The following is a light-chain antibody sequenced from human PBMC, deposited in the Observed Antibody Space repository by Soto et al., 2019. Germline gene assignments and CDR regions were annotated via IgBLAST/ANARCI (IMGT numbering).Light chain of an antibody. Sequence: EVVLTQSPATLSLSPGERATLSCRSRQSVSSYLAWYQQKPGQAPRLLIYDASNRATDIPARFSGSGSGTDFTLTINSLEPEDFAVYYCQQRGTFGQGTKVEIK. V-gene: IGKV3-11*01. CDR1: QSVSSY. J-gene: IGKJ2*01. CDR2: DAS. CDR3: QQRGT.